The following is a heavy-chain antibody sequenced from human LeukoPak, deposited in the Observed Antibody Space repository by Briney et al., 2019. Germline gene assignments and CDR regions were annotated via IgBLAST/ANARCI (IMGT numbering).Heavy chain of an antibody. Sequence: PGRSLRLSCAASGFTFDDYAMHWVRQAPGKGLEWVSGISWNSGSIGYADSVKGRFTIFRDNAKNSLYLQMNSLRAEDTALYYCAKDVTGYSSGWYGYYYYGMDVWGQGTTVTVSS. CDR3: AKDVTGYSSGWYGYYYYGMDV. CDR2: ISWNSGSI. J-gene: IGHJ6*02. V-gene: IGHV3-9*01. CDR1: GFTFDDYA. D-gene: IGHD6-19*01.